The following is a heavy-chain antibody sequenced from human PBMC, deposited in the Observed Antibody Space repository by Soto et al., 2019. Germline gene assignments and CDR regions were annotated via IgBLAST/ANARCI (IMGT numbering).Heavy chain of an antibody. CDR2: MNPNSGNT. CDR1: GYSFTSYD. J-gene: IGHJ5*02. V-gene: IGHV1-8*02. CDR3: ATSPPRVERSGYAGGWFDT. D-gene: IGHD5-12*01. Sequence: ASVKVSCKASGYSFTSYDINWVRQAAGQGLEWMGWMNPNSGNTAYAQRFQGRVSMTRNTSITTAYMELSSLRSEDTAVYYCATSPPRVERSGYAGGWFDTWGQGTLVTVSS.